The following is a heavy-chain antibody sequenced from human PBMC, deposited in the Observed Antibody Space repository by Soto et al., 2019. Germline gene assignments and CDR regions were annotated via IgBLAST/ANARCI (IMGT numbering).Heavy chain of an antibody. V-gene: IGHV3-7*05. CDR2: IKQDGSEK. CDR3: ATETSTWGC. D-gene: IGHD7-27*01. CDR1: GFALSNYW. J-gene: IGHJ4*02. Sequence: EVQLVESGGDLVQPGGSLRLSCAASGFALSNYWMNWVRQAPGKGLEWVANIKQDGSEKNYVDSVKGRFTISRDNAKNSLYLQMHSLRAEDTAVYYCATETSTWGCWGQGTLVTVSP.